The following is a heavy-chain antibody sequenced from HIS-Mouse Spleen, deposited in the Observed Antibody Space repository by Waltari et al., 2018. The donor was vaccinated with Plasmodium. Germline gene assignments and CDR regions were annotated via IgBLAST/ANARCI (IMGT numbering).Heavy chain of an antibody. CDR1: GFTFSSYA. V-gene: IGHV3-30*18. J-gene: IGHJ4*02. D-gene: IGHD3-16*01. Sequence: QVQLVESGGGVVQPGRSLRLSCAASGFTFSSYAMHWVRQAPGKGLEWVAVISYDGSNKYYADSVKGRFTISRDNSKNTLYLQMNSLRAEDTAVYYCAKAQGVINFDYWGQGTLVTVSS. CDR2: ISYDGSNK. CDR3: AKAQGVINFDY.